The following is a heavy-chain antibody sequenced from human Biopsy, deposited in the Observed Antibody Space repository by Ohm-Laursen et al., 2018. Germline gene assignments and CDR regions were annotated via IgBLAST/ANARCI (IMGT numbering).Heavy chain of an antibody. V-gene: IGHV4-59*11. J-gene: IGHJ1*01. CDR2: ISHTGYT. CDR3: ARGSNEYGGLYFPH. Sequence: SQTLSLTCTVSGGSFTGHYWTWIRQPPGKGLEWIGHISHTGYTSYKSSLKSRVTISLDTSGKHFSLRLTSLAAADTAVYYCARGSNEYGGLYFPHWGQGTLVIVSS. CDR1: GGSFTGHY. D-gene: IGHD4-23*01.